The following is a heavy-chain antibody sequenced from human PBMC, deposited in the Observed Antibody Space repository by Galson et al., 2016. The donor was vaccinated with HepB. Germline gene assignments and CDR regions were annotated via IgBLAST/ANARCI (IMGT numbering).Heavy chain of an antibody. CDR3: ASSFETRFGSGSYY. CDR1: GFTFSRYS. Sequence: SLRLSCAASGFTFSRYSMNWVRQAPGKGLEWVSHIRSRSSTIYYADSVRGRFTISRDNAKNSLYLQMNSLRPEDTAVYYCASSFETRFGSGSYYWGQGTQVTVSS. D-gene: IGHD1-26*01. V-gene: IGHV3-48*04. CDR2: IRSRSSTI. J-gene: IGHJ4*02.